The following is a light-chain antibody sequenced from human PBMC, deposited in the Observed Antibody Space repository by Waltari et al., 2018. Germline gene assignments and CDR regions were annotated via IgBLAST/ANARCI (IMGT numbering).Light chain of an antibody. Sequence: EIVLTQSPATLSLSPGERATISCRASHSVNWYLAWYQQRPGQAPRLLIYDASNRATGIPARFSGSGSETDFTLTLSSLQPEDSAVYYCQQRRNWPLTFGGGTKVEIK. J-gene: IGKJ4*01. CDR1: HSVNWY. V-gene: IGKV3-11*01. CDR3: QQRRNWPLT. CDR2: DAS.